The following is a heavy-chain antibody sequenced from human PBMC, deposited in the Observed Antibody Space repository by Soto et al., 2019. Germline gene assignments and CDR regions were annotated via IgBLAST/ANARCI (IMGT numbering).Heavy chain of an antibody. CDR2: IYPGDSDT. J-gene: IGHJ6*02. CDR3: ARHGIAAAGTIYYYSGMDV. Sequence: LKISCKGSGYSFTSYWIGWVRQMPGKGLEWMGIIYPGDSDTRYSPSFQGQVTISADKSISTAYLQWSSLKASDTAMYYCARHGIAAAGTIYYYSGMDVWGQGTTVTVSS. CDR1: GYSFTSYW. V-gene: IGHV5-51*01. D-gene: IGHD6-13*01.